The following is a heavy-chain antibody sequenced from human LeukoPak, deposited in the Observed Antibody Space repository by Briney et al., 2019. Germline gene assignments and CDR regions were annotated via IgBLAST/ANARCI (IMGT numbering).Heavy chain of an antibody. D-gene: IGHD3-22*01. CDR1: GGTFSSYA. Sequence: ASVKVSCKASGGTFSSYAISWVRQAPGQGLEWVGGIIPIFGTANYAQKFQGRVTITTDESTSTAYMELSSLRSEDTAVYYCARGGYYDSSGYFDYWGQGTLVTVSS. CDR3: ARGGYYDSSGYFDY. J-gene: IGHJ4*02. CDR2: IIPIFGTA. V-gene: IGHV1-69*05.